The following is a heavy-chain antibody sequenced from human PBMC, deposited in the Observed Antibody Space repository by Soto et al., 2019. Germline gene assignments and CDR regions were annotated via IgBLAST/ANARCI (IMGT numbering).Heavy chain of an antibody. CDR1: GGSVSDKTYY. CDR3: ARTTAVPHTLLWRYFYDY. V-gene: IGHV4-61*01. CDR2: VYYTGTT. Sequence: AETLARTFSVSGGSVSDKTYYWSWIRQPPVKRLEWIGYVYYTGTTNYNPSLKSRVTISVDLSKNRFSLRLSSVTTADTALYYCARTTAVPHTLLWRYFYDYWGQGTLVNVSS. J-gene: IGHJ4*02. D-gene: IGHD4-17*01.